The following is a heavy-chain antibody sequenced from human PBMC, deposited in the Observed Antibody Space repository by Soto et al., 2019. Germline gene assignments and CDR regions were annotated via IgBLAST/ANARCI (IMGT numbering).Heavy chain of an antibody. J-gene: IGHJ5*02. D-gene: IGHD6-13*01. Sequence: SETLSLTCTVSGGSISSYYWSWIRQPPGKGLEWIGYINNSGSTNYNPSLKSRVTISVDMSKTQFSLKLSSVTAADTAVYYCASHYRSSWWGWFDPWGQGTLVTVSS. V-gene: IGHV4-59*08. CDR1: GGSISSYY. CDR2: INNSGST. CDR3: ASHYRSSWWGWFDP.